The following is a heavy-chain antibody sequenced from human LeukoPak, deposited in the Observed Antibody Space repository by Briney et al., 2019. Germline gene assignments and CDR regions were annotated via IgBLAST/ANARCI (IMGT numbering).Heavy chain of an antibody. CDR3: AREGYYHEFES. D-gene: IGHD3-22*01. CDR1: GFTFSDYP. J-gene: IGHJ4*02. Sequence: GGSLRLSCAASGFTFSDYPMHWVRQAPGKGLEWVAVISYDGNVQYCADSVKGRLTVSRDDSMDTLFLQMNSLRAEDTAMFYCAREGYYHEFESWGQGTLVTVSS. V-gene: IGHV3-30*01. CDR2: ISYDGNVQ.